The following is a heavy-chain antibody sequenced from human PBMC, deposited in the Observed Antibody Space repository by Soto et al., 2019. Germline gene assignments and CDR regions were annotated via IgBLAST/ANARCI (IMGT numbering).Heavy chain of an antibody. J-gene: IGHJ6*02. CDR1: GYTFTSYG. CDR3: ARDPPRSSGWYGGGYYYYYGMDV. D-gene: IGHD6-19*01. Sequence: QVQLVQSGAEVKKPGASVKVSCKASGYTFTSYGISWVRQAPGQGLEWMGWISAYNGNTNYAQKLQGRVTMTTDTSTSTAYMELRSLRSDDTAVYYCARDPPRSSGWYGGGYYYYYGMDVWGQGTTVTVSS. V-gene: IGHV1-18*04. CDR2: ISAYNGNT.